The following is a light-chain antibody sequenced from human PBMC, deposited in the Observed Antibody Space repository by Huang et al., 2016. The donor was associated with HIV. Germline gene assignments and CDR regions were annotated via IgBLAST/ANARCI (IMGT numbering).Light chain of an antibody. Sequence: DILLTQSPESLAVSLGEMATLTFRSSRSLLFASNSKNFLAWYQQKPGQSPKLLMYMASVRESGVPERVTGSGSGTEFTLTIASLQAEDVAVYYCQQFYNMPYTFGRGTRLEI. CDR3: QQFYNMPYT. V-gene: IGKV4-1*01. CDR2: MAS. J-gene: IGKJ2*01. CDR1: RSLLFASNSKNF.